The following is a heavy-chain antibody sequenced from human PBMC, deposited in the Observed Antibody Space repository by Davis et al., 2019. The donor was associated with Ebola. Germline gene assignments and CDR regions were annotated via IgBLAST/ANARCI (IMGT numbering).Heavy chain of an antibody. CDR3: AKGHREQWLVLGDN. CDR2: ISASGGSQ. D-gene: IGHD6-19*01. Sequence: PGGSLRLSCSASFFPFSTYAMSWVRQSPEKGLEWVSGISASGGSQAYADFVKGRATISRDSSKKMVHLHVTGLRDDDTALYYCAKGHREQWLVLGDNWGQGTQVTVS. CDR1: FFPFSTYA. J-gene: IGHJ4*02. V-gene: IGHV3-23*01.